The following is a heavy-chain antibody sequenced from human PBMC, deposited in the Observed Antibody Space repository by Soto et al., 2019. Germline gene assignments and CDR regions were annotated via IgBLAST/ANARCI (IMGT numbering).Heavy chain of an antibody. CDR2: TGLNGRTT. J-gene: IGHJ4*02. Sequence: EVQLLESGGGLVQPGGSLRLSCAASGFIFSIYAMSWVRQAPGKGLEWVSTTGLNGRTTYYADSVKGRFTVSRDNSKNTLDLPMSSLRAEDTAVYYCATVHSSSRAFDYWGQGTLVTVSS. V-gene: IGHV3-23*01. CDR3: ATVHSSSRAFDY. CDR1: GFIFSIYA. D-gene: IGHD6-6*01.